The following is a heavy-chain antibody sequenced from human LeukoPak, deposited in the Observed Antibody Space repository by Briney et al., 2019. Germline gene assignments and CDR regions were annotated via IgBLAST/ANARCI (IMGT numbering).Heavy chain of an antibody. J-gene: IGHJ4*02. CDR2: IKQDGSEK. CDR3: ARADYGYFDY. Sequence: AGSLRLSCVASGFTFSSDWMSWVRQAPGKGLGWVANIKQDGSEKYYVDSVQGRFTIYRDNAKNSLYLQLNSLGAEDTAVYYCARADYGYFDYWGQGTLVTVSS. D-gene: IGHD4-17*01. CDR1: GFTFSSDW. V-gene: IGHV3-7*04.